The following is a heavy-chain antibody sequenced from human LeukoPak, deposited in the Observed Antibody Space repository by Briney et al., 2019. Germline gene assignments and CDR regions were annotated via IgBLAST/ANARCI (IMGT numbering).Heavy chain of an antibody. CDR2: ISYDGSNK. V-gene: IGHV3-30*04. Sequence: PGGSLRLSCAASGFTFSSYAMHWVRQAPGKGLEWVAVISYDGSNKYYADSVKGRFTISRVNSKNTLYLQMNSLRAEDTAVYYCARDQIYAAMVNDAFDIWGQGTMVTVSS. CDR3: ARDQIYAAMVNDAFDI. D-gene: IGHD5-18*01. J-gene: IGHJ3*02. CDR1: GFTFSSYA.